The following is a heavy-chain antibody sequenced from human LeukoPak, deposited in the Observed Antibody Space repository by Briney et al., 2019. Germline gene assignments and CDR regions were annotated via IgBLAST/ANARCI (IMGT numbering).Heavy chain of an antibody. CDR1: GFTFSSYW. V-gene: IGHV3-7*03. Sequence: GGSRRLSCAASGFTFSSYWMSWVRQAPGKGLEWVANIKEDGSEKYYVDSVKGRFTISRDNAKNSLYLQMNSLRVDDTAVYYCAREAPTLQREIDYWGQGTLVTVSS. CDR2: IKEDGSEK. CDR3: AREAPTLQREIDY. D-gene: IGHD4-11*01. J-gene: IGHJ4*02.